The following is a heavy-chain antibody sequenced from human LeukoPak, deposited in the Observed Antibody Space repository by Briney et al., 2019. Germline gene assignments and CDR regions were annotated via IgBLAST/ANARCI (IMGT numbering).Heavy chain of an antibody. V-gene: IGHV3-48*04. CDR1: GFTFSSYS. D-gene: IGHD3-10*01. CDR2: ISSSSSTI. Sequence: GGSLRLSCAASGFTFSSYSMNWVRQAPGMGLEWVSYISSSSSTIYYADSVKGRFTISRDNAKNSLYLQMNSLRAEDTAVYYCARDQSLYGSGSYHWGQGTLVTVSS. J-gene: IGHJ4*02. CDR3: ARDQSLYGSGSYH.